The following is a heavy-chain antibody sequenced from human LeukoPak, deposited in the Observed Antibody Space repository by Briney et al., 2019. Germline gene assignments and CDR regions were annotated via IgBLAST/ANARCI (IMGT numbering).Heavy chain of an antibody. Sequence: SGGSPRLSCAASGFTFSDFWMSWVRQAPGKGLECVASTNEAGGDKYYVDSVKGRFTISRDNSKSTLYLQMNSLKAEDTAVYYCASNWAYDYVVQSYWGQGTLVTVSS. D-gene: IGHD3-16*01. CDR1: GFTFSDFW. CDR2: TNEAGGDK. CDR3: ASNWAYDYVVQSY. J-gene: IGHJ4*02. V-gene: IGHV3-7*03.